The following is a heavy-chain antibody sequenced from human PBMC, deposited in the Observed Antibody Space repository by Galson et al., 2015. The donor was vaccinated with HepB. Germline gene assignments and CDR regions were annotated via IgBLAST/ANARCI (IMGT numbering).Heavy chain of an antibody. V-gene: IGHV2-5*01. CDR3: ARWLVAAPVRGALDS. D-gene: IGHD2-15*01. CDR1: GFSLSIPGVG. J-gene: IGHJ4*02. Sequence: PALVKPTQTLTLTCTFSGFSLSIPGVGVGWIRQPPGKALEWLAFVYWNDDKRYSPSLKSRLTITTDTSKNLVVLIMTNVDPMDTATYFCARWLVAAPVRGALDSWGRGTLVTVSS. CDR2: VYWNDDK.